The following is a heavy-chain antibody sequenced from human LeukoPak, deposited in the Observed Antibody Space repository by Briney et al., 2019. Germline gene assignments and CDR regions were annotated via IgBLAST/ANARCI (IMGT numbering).Heavy chain of an antibody. CDR3: ARDIKVGATSLSVFDY. CDR1: GGTFSSYA. V-gene: IGHV1-2*02. Sequence: GASVKVSCKASGGTFSSYAISWVRQAPGQGLEWMGWINPNSGGTNYAQKFQGRVTMTRDTSISTAYMELSRLRSDDTAVYYCARDIKVGATSLSVFDYWGQGTLVTVSS. CDR2: INPNSGGT. D-gene: IGHD1-26*01. J-gene: IGHJ4*02.